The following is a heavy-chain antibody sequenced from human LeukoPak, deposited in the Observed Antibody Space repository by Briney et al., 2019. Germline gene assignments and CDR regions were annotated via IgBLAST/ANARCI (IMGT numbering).Heavy chain of an antibody. CDR3: ARGGRWLQFNY. J-gene: IGHJ4*02. Sequence: SETLSLTCTVSGGSVNSGTYYWSWTRQPPGKGLEWIGYISYSGSTNYNPSLKSRVTISVDTSKNQFSLKLSSVTAAGTAVYYCARGGRWLQFNYWGQGTLVTVS. CDR2: ISYSGST. V-gene: IGHV4-61*01. CDR1: GGSVNSGTYY. D-gene: IGHD5-24*01.